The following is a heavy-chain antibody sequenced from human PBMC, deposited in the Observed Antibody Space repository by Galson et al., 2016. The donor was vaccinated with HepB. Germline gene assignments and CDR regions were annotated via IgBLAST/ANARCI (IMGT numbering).Heavy chain of an antibody. CDR2: STNKADSYTT. V-gene: IGHV3-72*01. CDR3: TKGREGRASSYHGS. CDR1: GFTFSDQY. Sequence: SLRLSCAASGFTFSDQYMDWVRQAPGKGLEWIGRSTNKADSYTTEYAASVKGRFTISRDDSKNSLYLQMDRLKTEETAVYYCTKGREGRASSYHGSWGQGTLVTVSS. J-gene: IGHJ4*02. D-gene: IGHD6-6*01.